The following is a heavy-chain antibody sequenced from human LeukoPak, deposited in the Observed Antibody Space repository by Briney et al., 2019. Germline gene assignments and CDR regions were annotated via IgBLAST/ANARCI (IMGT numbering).Heavy chain of an antibody. CDR3: AGVSSSRIDY. CDR2: IYTSGST. Sequence: SETLSLTCTVSGGSISSCYWSWIRQPAGKGLEWIGRIYTSGSTNYNPPLKSRVTMSVDTSKNQFSLKLSSVTAADTAVYYCAGVSSSRIDYWGQGTLVTVSS. CDR1: GGSISSCY. V-gene: IGHV4-4*07. J-gene: IGHJ4*02. D-gene: IGHD6-6*01.